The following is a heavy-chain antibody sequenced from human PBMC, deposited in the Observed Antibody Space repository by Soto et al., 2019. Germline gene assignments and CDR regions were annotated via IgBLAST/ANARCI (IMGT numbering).Heavy chain of an antibody. CDR3: ARGNSGSYFNPTRGFNYFDY. CDR1: GGSFSCYY. J-gene: IGHJ4*02. Sequence: SETLSLTCAVYGGSFSCYYWSWIRQPPGKGLEWIGEINHSGSTNYNPSLKSRVTISVDTSKNQFSLKLSSVTAADTAVYYCARGNSGSYFNPTRGFNYFDYWGQGTLVTVSS. D-gene: IGHD1-26*01. V-gene: IGHV4-34*01. CDR2: INHSGST.